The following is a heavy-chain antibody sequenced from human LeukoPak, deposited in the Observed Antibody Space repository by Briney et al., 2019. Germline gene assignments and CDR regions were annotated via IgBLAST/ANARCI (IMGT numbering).Heavy chain of an antibody. Sequence: PGGSLRLSCVASGFTFSNYAMSWVRQTPGKGLEWVSSISGSGGSTHYADSVKGRFTISRDNSKNIPYLQMNSLRAEDTAVYYCAKDWMSTIINYFDYWGQGTLVTVSS. CDR3: AKDWMSTIINYFDY. V-gene: IGHV3-23*01. J-gene: IGHJ4*02. D-gene: IGHD5-12*01. CDR2: ISGSGGST. CDR1: GFTFSNYA.